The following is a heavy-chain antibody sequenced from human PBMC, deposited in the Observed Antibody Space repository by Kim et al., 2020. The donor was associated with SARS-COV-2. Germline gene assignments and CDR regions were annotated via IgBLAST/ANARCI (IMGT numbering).Heavy chain of an antibody. Sequence: KVQGRVTMTRDTSTSTVYMELSSLTSEDTAVYYCARGVGSGNYYRNWFDPWGQGTLVTVSS. CDR3: ARGVGSGNYYRNWFDP. J-gene: IGHJ5*02. V-gene: IGHV1-46*01. D-gene: IGHD3-10*01.